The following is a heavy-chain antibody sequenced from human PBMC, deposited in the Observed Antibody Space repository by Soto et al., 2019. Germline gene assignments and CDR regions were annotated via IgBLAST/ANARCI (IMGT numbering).Heavy chain of an antibody. D-gene: IGHD1-20*01. CDR1: GYTFTSYA. V-gene: IGHV1-3*01. CDR2: INAGNGNT. Sequence: GASVKVSCKASGYTFTSYATHWVRQAPGQRLEWMGWINAGNGNTKYSQKSQGRVTITRDTSASTAYMELSSLRSEDTAVYYCARGITLPTPLDYWGQGTLVTVSS. J-gene: IGHJ4*02. CDR3: ARGITLPTPLDY.